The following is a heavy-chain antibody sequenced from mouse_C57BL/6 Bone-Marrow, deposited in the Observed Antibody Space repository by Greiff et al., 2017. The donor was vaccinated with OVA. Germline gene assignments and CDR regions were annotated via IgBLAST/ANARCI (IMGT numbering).Heavy chain of an antibody. CDR2: INPNNGGT. CDR3: ARYITTLVATDYYAMDY. CDR1: GYTFTDYN. D-gene: IGHD1-1*01. J-gene: IGHJ4*01. Sequence: VQLQQSGPELVKPGASVKIPCKASGYTFTDYNMDWVKQSHGKSLEWIGDINPNNGGTIYNQKFKGKATLTVDKSSSTAYMELRSLTSEDTAVYYCARYITTLVATDYYAMDYWGQGTSVTVSS. V-gene: IGHV1-18*01.